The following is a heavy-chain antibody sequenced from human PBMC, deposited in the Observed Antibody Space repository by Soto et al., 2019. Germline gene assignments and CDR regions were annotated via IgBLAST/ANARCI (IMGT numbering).Heavy chain of an antibody. CDR1: GYSISSSSYY. D-gene: IGHD4-4*01. V-gene: IGHV4-39*01. CDR2: IYYSGST. Sequence: SETLSLTCTVSGYSISSSSYYWGWIRQPPGKGLEWIGSIYYSGSTDYNPSLKSRVTISVDTSKNQFSLKLTSVTAADTAVHYCARSGGLQHIDYWGQGTLVTVS. J-gene: IGHJ4*02. CDR3: ARSGGLQHIDY.